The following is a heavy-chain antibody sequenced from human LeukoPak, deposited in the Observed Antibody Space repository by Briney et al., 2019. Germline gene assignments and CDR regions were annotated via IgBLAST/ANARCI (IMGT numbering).Heavy chain of an antibody. V-gene: IGHV3-48*02. CDR1: GFTFSSFG. CDR2: ISDSSTLT. D-gene: IGHD3-10*01. CDR3: AKVIRGGYGMDV. Sequence: PGGSLRLSCAASGFTFSSFGMNWVRQAPGKGLEWVSYISDSSTLTYYADSVKGRFTISRDNAKSSLSLQLNSLRDEDTAVYFCAKVIRGGYGMDVWGQGTTVTVSS. J-gene: IGHJ6*02.